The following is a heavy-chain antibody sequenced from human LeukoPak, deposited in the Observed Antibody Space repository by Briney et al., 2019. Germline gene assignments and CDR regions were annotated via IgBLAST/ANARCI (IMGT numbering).Heavy chain of an antibody. D-gene: IGHD3-10*01. CDR2: IRYDGSNK. Sequence: GGSLRLSCAASGFTFSSYGMQWVRQAPGKGLEWVAFIRYDGSNKYYADFVKGRFTISRDNSKNTLYLQMNSLRAEDTAVYYCARDSSTYYYGSGSYGGSVIYWGQGTLVTVSS. CDR1: GFTFSSYG. CDR3: ARDSSTYYYGSGSYGGSVIY. J-gene: IGHJ4*02. V-gene: IGHV3-30*02.